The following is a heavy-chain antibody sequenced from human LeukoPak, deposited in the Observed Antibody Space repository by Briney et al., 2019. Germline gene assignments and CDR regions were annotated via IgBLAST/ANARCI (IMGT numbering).Heavy chain of an antibody. CDR2: ISAYNGNT. Sequence: ASVKVSCKASGYTFTSYGISWVRQAPGQGLEWMGWISAYNGNTNYAQKLQGRVTMTTDTSTTTAYMELRSLRSDDTAVYYCARGPWDYYDSSGPPVPDYWGQGTLVTVSS. J-gene: IGHJ4*02. CDR1: GYTFTSYG. V-gene: IGHV1-18*01. CDR3: ARGPWDYYDSSGPPVPDY. D-gene: IGHD3-22*01.